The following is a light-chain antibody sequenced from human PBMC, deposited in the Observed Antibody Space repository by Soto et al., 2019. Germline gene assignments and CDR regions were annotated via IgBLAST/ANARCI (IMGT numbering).Light chain of an antibody. CDR1: QSVSSY. Sequence: VLTQFPGTLCLSPGEISALACRASQSVSSYLAWYQQRPGQAPRLLIYDASNWATGVPARFSGSGSGTDFTLTISSLEPEDFAVYYCQQRRSWPPTFGQGTRLEIK. CDR3: QQRRSWPPT. V-gene: IGKV3-11*01. J-gene: IGKJ5*01. CDR2: DAS.